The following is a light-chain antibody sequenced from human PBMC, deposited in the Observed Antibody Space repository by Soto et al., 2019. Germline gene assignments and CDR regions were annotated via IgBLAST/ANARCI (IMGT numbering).Light chain of an antibody. V-gene: IGKV3-11*01. CDR1: QSVHNY. CDR3: QQRSYGLT. J-gene: IGKJ3*01. CDR2: DAS. Sequence: EIVLTQSPASLSLSPGQRATVSCRASQSVHNYLAWYQQKPGQAPRLIIYDASNRATGIPARFSGSGSGTDSTLTISSLEPEDFAVYDYQQRSYGLTFGPGTKVDFK.